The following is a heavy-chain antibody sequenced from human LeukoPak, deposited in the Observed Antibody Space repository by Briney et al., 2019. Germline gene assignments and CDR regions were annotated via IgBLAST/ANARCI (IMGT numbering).Heavy chain of an antibody. Sequence: GGSLRLSCAASGFTFSSYWMHWVRQAPGKGLVWVSRINTDGSSTSYADSVKGRFTISRDNAKNTLYLQMNSLRAEDTAVYYCARRRPGYYMDVWGKGTTVTVSS. V-gene: IGHV3-74*01. CDR3: ARRRPGYYMDV. J-gene: IGHJ6*03. CDR1: GFTFSSYW. CDR2: INTDGSST.